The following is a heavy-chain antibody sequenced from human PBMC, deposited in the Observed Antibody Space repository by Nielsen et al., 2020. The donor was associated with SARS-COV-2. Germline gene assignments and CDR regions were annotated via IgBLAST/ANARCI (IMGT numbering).Heavy chain of an antibody. Sequence: ASVKVSCKASGYTFTSYAMHWVRQAPGQRLEWMGWINAGNGNTKYSQKFQGRVTITRDTSASTAYMELSSLRSEDTAVYYCARGKYYGSGSSMVLPYYYYGMDVWGQGTTVTVSS. D-gene: IGHD3-10*01. J-gene: IGHJ6*02. CDR2: INAGNGNT. CDR3: ARGKYYGSGSSMVLPYYYYGMDV. CDR1: GYTFTSYA. V-gene: IGHV1-3*01.